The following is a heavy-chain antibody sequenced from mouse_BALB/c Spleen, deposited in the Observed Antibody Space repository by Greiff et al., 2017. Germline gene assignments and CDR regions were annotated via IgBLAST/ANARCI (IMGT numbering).Heavy chain of an antibody. CDR1: GYSITSDYA. CDR2: ISYSGST. Sequence: ESGPGLVKPSQSLSLTCTVTGYSITSDYAWNWIRQFPGNKLEWMGYISYSGSTSYNPSLKSRISITRDTSKNQFFLQLNSVTTEDTATYYCARWMIRGFAYWGQGTLVTVSA. CDR3: ARWMIRGFAY. D-gene: IGHD2-4*01. V-gene: IGHV3-2*02. J-gene: IGHJ3*01.